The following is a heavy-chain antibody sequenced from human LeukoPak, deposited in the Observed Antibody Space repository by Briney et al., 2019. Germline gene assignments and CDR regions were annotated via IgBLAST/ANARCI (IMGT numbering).Heavy chain of an antibody. D-gene: IGHD3-22*01. CDR1: GYTFTGYY. CDR3: ARDPLLDYYDSSGYYRQDYWYFDL. V-gene: IGHV1-2*02. J-gene: IGHJ2*01. Sequence: GPVKVSCKASGYTFTGYYMHWVRQAPGQGLEWMGWINPNSGGTNYAQKFQGRVTMTRDTSISTAYMELSRLRSDDTAVYYCARDPLLDYYDSSGYYRQDYWYFDLWGRGTLVTVSS. CDR2: INPNSGGT.